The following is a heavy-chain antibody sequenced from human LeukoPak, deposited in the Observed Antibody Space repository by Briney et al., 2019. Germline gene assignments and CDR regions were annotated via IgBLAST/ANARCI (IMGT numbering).Heavy chain of an antibody. V-gene: IGHV1-18*01. J-gene: IGHJ4*02. CDR1: GYTFTSYG. Sequence: ASVKVSCKASGYTFTSYGISWVRQAPGQGLERMGWISAYNGNTNYAQKLQGRVTMTTDTSTSTAYMELRSLRSDDTAVYYCARDQDVRWELTPLNPLFDYWGQGTLVTVSS. D-gene: IGHD1-26*01. CDR2: ISAYNGNT. CDR3: ARDQDVRWELTPLNPLFDY.